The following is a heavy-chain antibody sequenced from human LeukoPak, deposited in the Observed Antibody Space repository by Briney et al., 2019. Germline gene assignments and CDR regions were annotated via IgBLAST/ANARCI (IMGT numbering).Heavy chain of an antibody. J-gene: IGHJ4*02. CDR3: TREPPQGPVGGIDY. D-gene: IGHD1-26*01. V-gene: IGHV3-49*03. Sequence: GGSLRLSCTASGFTFDDYAMSWFRQAPGKGLEWISFIRNKACGGTIEYAASVKGRFTVSRDDSKSIAYLQMNSLRTEDTAVYYCTREPPQGPVGGIDYWGQGTLVTVSS. CDR2: IRNKACGGTI. CDR1: GFTFDDYA.